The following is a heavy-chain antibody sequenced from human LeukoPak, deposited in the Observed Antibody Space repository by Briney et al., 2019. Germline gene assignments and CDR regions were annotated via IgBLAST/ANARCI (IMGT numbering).Heavy chain of an antibody. CDR1: GGSISSYY. CDR3: ARGRIYRP. D-gene: IGHD5-12*01. Sequence: LSLTCTVSGGSISSYYWSWIRQPPGKGLEWVSYISSSGSTIYYADSVKGRFTISRDNAKNSLYLQMNSLRAEDTAVYYCARGRIYRPWGQGTLVTVSS. J-gene: IGHJ5*02. V-gene: IGHV3-11*04. CDR2: ISSSGSTI.